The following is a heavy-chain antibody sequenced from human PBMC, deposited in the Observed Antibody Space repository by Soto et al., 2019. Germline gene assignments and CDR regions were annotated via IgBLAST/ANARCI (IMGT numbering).Heavy chain of an antibody. J-gene: IGHJ6*02. CDR1: GFTFSSYG. CDR2: IWYDGSNK. D-gene: IGHD3-16*01. CDR3: ARGSNHVWIYYYYGMDV. Sequence: GGSLRLSCAASGFTFSSYGMHWVRQAPGKGLEWVAVIWYDGSNKYYADSVKGRFTISRDNSKNTLYLQMNSLRAEDTAVYYCARGSNHVWIYYYYGMDVWGQGTTVTVSS. V-gene: IGHV3-33*01.